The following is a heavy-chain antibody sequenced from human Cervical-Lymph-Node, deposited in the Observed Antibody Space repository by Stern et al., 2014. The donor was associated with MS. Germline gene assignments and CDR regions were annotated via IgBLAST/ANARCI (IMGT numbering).Heavy chain of an antibody. D-gene: IGHD6-13*01. CDR2: IYTSGST. CDR1: GGSISSGSYY. J-gene: IGHJ6*02. V-gene: IGHV4-61*02. Sequence: QVQLQESGPGLVKPSQTLSLTCTVSGGSISSGSYYWSWIRQPAGKGLEWIGRIYTSGSTNYNPSLKSRVTISVDTSKNQFSLKLSSVTAADTAVYYCARDTVSQQLVPYYYYGMDVWGQGTTVTVSS. CDR3: ARDTVSQQLVPYYYYGMDV.